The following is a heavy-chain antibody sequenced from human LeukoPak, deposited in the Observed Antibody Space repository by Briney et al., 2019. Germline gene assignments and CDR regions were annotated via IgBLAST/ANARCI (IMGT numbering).Heavy chain of an antibody. J-gene: IGHJ5*02. Sequence: GESLKISCKGSGYSFTSYWIGWVRQMPGKGLEWMGIIYPGDSDTRYSPSFQGQVTISANKSISTANLQWGSLKASDTAMNYCGRGIVVVPSRNCLDPWGQGTLVTVSS. D-gene: IGHD2-2*01. CDR3: GRGIVVVPSRNCLDP. CDR1: GYSFTSYW. CDR2: IYPGDSDT. V-gene: IGHV5-51*01.